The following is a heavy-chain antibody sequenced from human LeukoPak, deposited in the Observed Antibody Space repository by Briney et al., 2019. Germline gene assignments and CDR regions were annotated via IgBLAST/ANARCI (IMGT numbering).Heavy chain of an antibody. CDR3: ASHNHYCSSTSCRNVFYWYFDL. Sequence: ASVKVSCKASGYTFTGYYMHWVRQAPGQGLEWMGRINPNSGGTNYAQKFQGRVTMTRDTSISTAYMELSSLRSEDTAVYYCASHNHYCSSTSCRNVFYWYFDLWGRGTLVTVSS. D-gene: IGHD2-2*01. J-gene: IGHJ2*01. CDR2: INPNSGGT. CDR1: GYTFTGYY. V-gene: IGHV1-2*06.